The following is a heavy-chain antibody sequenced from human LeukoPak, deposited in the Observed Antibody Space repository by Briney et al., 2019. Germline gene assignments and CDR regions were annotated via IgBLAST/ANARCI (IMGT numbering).Heavy chain of an antibody. Sequence: SETLSLTCTVSGVSISSGDYYWSWIRQPPGKGLEWIGYIYYSGSTYYNPSLKSRVTISVETSKNQFSLKLSSVTAADTAVYYCARQMGYSGYEAPNFDYWGQGTLVTVSS. CDR1: GVSISSGDYY. J-gene: IGHJ4*02. D-gene: IGHD5-12*01. CDR2: IYYSGST. CDR3: ARQMGYSGYEAPNFDY. V-gene: IGHV4-30-4*01.